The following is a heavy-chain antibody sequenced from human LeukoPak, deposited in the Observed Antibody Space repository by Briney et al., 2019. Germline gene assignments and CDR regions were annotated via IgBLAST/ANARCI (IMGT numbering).Heavy chain of an antibody. J-gene: IGHJ4*02. D-gene: IGHD1-26*01. CDR1: EFTFDNYA. Sequence: GGSLRLSCAASEFTFDNYAMSWVRQAPGKGLEWVSVISGSGYYSYYADSVKGRFTVSRDNSKTTLYLQMNSLRAEDTAVYYCAREGASGSYRNINFDYWGQGTLVTVSS. CDR3: AREGASGSYRNINFDY. V-gene: IGHV3-23*01. CDR2: ISGSGYYS.